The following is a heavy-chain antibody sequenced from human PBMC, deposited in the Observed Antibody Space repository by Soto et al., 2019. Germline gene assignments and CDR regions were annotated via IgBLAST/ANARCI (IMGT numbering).Heavy chain of an antibody. V-gene: IGHV3-33*01. CDR1: GFTFSSYG. Sequence: GGSLRLSCAASGFTFSSYGMHWVRQAPGKGLEWVAVIWYDGSNKYYADSVKGRFTISRDNSKNTLYLQMNSLRAEDTAVYYCARDKGPYSSSSSDTGGRDYWGQGTLVTVSS. D-gene: IGHD6-6*01. CDR3: ARDKGPYSSSSSDTGGRDY. J-gene: IGHJ4*02. CDR2: IWYDGSNK.